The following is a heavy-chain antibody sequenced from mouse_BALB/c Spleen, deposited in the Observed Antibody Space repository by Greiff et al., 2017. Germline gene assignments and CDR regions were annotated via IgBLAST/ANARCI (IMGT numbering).Heavy chain of an antibody. J-gene: IGHJ1*01. CDR2: ISSGGGST. CDR1: GFAFSSYD. CDR3: ARLGGDYGSSYVDWYFDV. D-gene: IGHD1-1*01. Sequence: EVKLMESGGGLVKPGGSLKLSCAASGFAFSSYDMSWVRQTPEKRLEWVAYISSGGGSTYYPDTVKGRFTISRDNAKNTLYLQMSSLKSEDTAMYYCARLGGDYGSSYVDWYFDVWGAGTTVTVSS. V-gene: IGHV5-12-1*01.